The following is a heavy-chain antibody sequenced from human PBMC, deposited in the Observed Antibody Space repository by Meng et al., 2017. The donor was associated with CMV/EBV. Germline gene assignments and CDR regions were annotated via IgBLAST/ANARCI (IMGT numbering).Heavy chain of an antibody. CDR3: ARQIFGVVRGMDV. J-gene: IGHJ6*02. CDR2: ISSSSSYI. V-gene: IGHV3-21*01. Sequence: GSLKISCAASGFTFSSYSMNWVRLAPGKGLEWVSSISSSSSYIYYADSVKGRFTISRDNAKNSLYLQMNSLRAEDTAVYYCARQIFGVVRGMDVWGQGTTVTVSS. D-gene: IGHD3-3*01. CDR1: GFTFSSYS.